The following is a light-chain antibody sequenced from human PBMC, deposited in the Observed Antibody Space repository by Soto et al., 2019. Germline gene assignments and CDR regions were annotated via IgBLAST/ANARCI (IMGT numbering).Light chain of an antibody. CDR3: QQYNNWPS. J-gene: IGKJ2*01. CDR2: GAS. Sequence: EIVMTQSPATLSVSPGERATLSCRASQSVSSNLAWYQQKPGQAPRLLIYGASTRATGIPARFSGSGSGTEFTLTISSLQSEDFAVYSCQQYNNWPSFGQGTKREIK. CDR1: QSVSSN. V-gene: IGKV3-15*01.